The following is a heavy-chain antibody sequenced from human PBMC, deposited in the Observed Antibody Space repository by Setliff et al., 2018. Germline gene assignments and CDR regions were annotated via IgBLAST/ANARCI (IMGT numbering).Heavy chain of an antibody. CDR3: ARERIYDGLNYNGMDV. CDR2: ISGYDGNT. D-gene: IGHD3-3*01. J-gene: IGHJ6*01. CDR1: GYTFSNYG. Sequence: ASVKVSCKTSGYTFSNYGVSWVRQAPGQGLEWMGWISGYDGNTKYAQNLHGRVTMTTDTSTTTAYMELRSLRSDDTAVYYRARERIYDGLNYNGMDVWGQGTTVTVSS. V-gene: IGHV1-18*01.